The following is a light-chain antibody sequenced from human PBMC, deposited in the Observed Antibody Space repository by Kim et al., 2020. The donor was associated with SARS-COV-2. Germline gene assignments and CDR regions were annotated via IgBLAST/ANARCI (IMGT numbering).Light chain of an antibody. J-gene: IGKJ4*01. Sequence: ASVGDRVTITCRASQGIRNDLGWYQQKPGKAPKLLIYGASTLQSGVPSRFSGSGFGTDFTLTISNLQPEDFATYYCLQDYDYPLTFGGGTKVDIK. V-gene: IGKV1-6*01. CDR2: GAS. CDR3: LQDYDYPLT. CDR1: QGIRND.